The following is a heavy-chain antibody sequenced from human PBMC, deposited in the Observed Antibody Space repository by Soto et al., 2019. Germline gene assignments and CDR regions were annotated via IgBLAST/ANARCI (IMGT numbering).Heavy chain of an antibody. CDR2: ISYDGSNK. Sequence: GGSLRLSCAASGFTFSSYAMHWVRQAPGKGLEWVAVISYDGSNKYYADSVKGRFTISRDNSKNTLYLQMNSLRAEDTAVYYCARDPYCISTSCKLNYYYYGMDVWGQGTTVTVSS. CDR3: ARDPYCISTSCKLNYYYYGMDV. CDR1: GFTFSSYA. D-gene: IGHD2-2*01. J-gene: IGHJ6*02. V-gene: IGHV3-30-3*01.